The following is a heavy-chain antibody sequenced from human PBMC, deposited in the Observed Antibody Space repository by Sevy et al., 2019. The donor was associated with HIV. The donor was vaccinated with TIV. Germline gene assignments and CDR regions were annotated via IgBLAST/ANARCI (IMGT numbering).Heavy chain of an antibody. D-gene: IGHD3-10*01. CDR1: GGSISSYY. J-gene: IGHJ5*02. Sequence: SETLSLTCTVSGGSISSYYWSWIRQPPGKGLEWIGYIYYSGSTNYNPSLKSRVTISVDTSKNQSSLKLSSVTAADTAVYYCARGGYYGSGSYYNVPWFDPWGQGTLVTVSS. V-gene: IGHV4-59*01. CDR3: ARGGYYGSGSYYNVPWFDP. CDR2: IYYSGST.